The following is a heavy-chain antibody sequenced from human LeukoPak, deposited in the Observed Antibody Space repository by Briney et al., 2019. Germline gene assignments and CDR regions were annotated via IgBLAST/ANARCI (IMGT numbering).Heavy chain of an antibody. V-gene: IGHV3-7*01. CDR2: IKQDGSEK. CDR1: GLTFSSYW. D-gene: IGHD6-13*01. CDR3: ARERVWYSSSWSAGWFDP. Sequence: GGPLRFSGEAPGLTFSSYWMSWARRAPGRGLEGVANIKQDGSEKYYVDSVKGRFTISRDNAKNSLYLQMNSLSAEDTAVYYCARERVWYSSSWSAGWFDPWGQGTLVTVSS. J-gene: IGHJ5*02.